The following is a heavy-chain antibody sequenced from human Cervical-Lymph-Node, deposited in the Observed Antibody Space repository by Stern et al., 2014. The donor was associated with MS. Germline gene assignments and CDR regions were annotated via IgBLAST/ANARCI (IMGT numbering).Heavy chain of an antibody. CDR3: ARDQRHLNSGSFAFDI. V-gene: IGHV1-69*01. Sequence: VQLVESGAEVKKPGSSVKVSCKASGGTFSTYAINWVRPAPGQGLEWMGGIIPIIGTANYARNFQGKGTINADESKKTVYMEVSSLRSEDTAVYYWARDQRHLNSGSFAFDIWGQGTMALVSS. D-gene: IGHD3-10*01. CDR2: IIPIIGTA. CDR1: GGTFSTYA. J-gene: IGHJ3*02.